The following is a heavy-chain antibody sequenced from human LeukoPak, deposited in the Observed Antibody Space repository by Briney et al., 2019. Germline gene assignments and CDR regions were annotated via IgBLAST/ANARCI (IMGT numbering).Heavy chain of an antibody. CDR1: GGTFYNYG. J-gene: IGHJ3*02. CDR2: IIPILGIT. CDR3: ARDAPGGNFAIFAFDI. D-gene: IGHD4-23*01. V-gene: IGHV1-69*04. Sequence: SVKVSCKASGGTFYNYGISWVRQAPGQGLEWMGRIIPILGITNYAQKFQGRITITADKSTNTAYMELSSLRSEDTAVYFCARDAPGGNFAIFAFDIWGQGTLVTVSS.